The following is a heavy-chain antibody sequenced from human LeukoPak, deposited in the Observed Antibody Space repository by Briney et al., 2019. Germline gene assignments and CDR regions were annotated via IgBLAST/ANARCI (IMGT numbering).Heavy chain of an antibody. Sequence: GGSLRLSCAVSGITFSNYAMSWVRQAAGKGLEWVASIEPDGSEKYYADSVKGRFTLSRDNVENSLYLQMNTLRVDDTAVYYCAQGHYHMDVGGHGTTVTVSS. CDR3: AQGHYHMDV. J-gene: IGHJ6*02. CDR1: GITFSNYA. V-gene: IGHV3-7*01. CDR2: IEPDGSEK.